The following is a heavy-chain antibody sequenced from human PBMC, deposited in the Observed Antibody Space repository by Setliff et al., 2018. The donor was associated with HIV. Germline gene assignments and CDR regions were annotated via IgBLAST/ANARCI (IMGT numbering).Heavy chain of an antibody. CDR2: IRSKTHGGRT. Sequence: LRLSCTASEFTFGDYGVSWVRQAPGKGLEWVGFIRSKTHGGRTEYAASVKGRFTISRDDSKNTAYLQMNSLKTEDTAVYYCTSLAAMIVVVNNYYYYMDVWGKGTTVTVSS. CDR1: EFTFGDYG. J-gene: IGHJ6*03. CDR3: TSLAAMIVVVNNYYYYMDV. V-gene: IGHV3-49*04. D-gene: IGHD3-22*01.